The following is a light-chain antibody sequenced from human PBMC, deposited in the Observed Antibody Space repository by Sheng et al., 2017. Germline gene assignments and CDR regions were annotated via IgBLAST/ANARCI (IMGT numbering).Light chain of an antibody. J-gene: IGKJ3*01. CDR2: AAS. Sequence: EIVMTQSPATLSVSPGERATLSCRASQSVGSNLAWYQQRPGQAPRLLIYAASNRATGIPARFSGSGSGTDFTLTISSLEPEDFAVYYCQQYATSTFTFGPGTKVDIK. CDR1: QSVGSN. V-gene: IGKV3D-15*01. CDR3: QQYATSTFT.